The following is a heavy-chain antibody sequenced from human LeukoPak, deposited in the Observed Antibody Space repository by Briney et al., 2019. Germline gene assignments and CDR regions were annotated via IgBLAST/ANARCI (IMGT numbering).Heavy chain of an antibody. Sequence: ASVKVSCKASGYTFTSYDINWVRQATGQGLEWMGWMSPNSGNTGYAQKFQGRVTMTRNTSISTAYMELSSLRSEDTAVYYCARLYVWGSYRRFDYWGQGTLVTVSS. CDR1: GYTFTSYD. V-gene: IGHV1-8*01. J-gene: IGHJ4*02. CDR2: MSPNSGNT. D-gene: IGHD3-16*02. CDR3: ARLYVWGSYRRFDY.